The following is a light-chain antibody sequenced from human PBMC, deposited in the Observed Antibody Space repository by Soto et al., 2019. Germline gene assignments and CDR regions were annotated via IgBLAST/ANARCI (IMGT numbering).Light chain of an antibody. CDR3: HQRHNTTRAT. Sequence: IQMTQARYCLSASVGVSVAITCLARQSISIYFNWYQQKPGKAPTVLIYAASSLQSGVPPRFSGSGSGTESAFTISRLQPQAFATSFCHQRHNTTRATFGQGTKVDIK. V-gene: IGKV1-39*01. CDR1: QSISIY. J-gene: IGKJ1*01. CDR2: AAS.